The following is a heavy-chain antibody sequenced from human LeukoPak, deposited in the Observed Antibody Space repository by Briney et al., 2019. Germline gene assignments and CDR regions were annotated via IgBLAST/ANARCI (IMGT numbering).Heavy chain of an antibody. CDR3: ARGIAAAGTGHRNYHYYMDV. Sequence: GGSLRLSCAASGFTFSSYSMNWVRQAPGKGLEWVSYISSSSSTIYYADSVKGRFTISRDNAKNSLYLQMNSLRAEDTAVYYCARGIAAAGTGHRNYHYYMDVWGKGTTVTVSS. V-gene: IGHV3-48*01. CDR1: GFTFSSYS. D-gene: IGHD6-13*01. CDR2: ISSSSSTI. J-gene: IGHJ6*03.